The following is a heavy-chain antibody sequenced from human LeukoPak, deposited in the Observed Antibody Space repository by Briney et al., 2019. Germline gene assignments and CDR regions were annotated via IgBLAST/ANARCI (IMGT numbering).Heavy chain of an antibody. V-gene: IGHV4-61*02. J-gene: IGHJ4*02. CDR2: IYTSGST. D-gene: IGHD3-10*01. Sequence: SETLSLTCTVSGGSISSGSYYWSWIRQPAGKGLEWIGRIYTSGSTNYNPSLKSRVTISVDTSKNQFSLKLSSVTAADTAVYYCARGEGTMVRGAQRYGFDYWGQGTLVTVSS. CDR1: GGSISSGSYY. CDR3: ARGEGTMVRGAQRYGFDY.